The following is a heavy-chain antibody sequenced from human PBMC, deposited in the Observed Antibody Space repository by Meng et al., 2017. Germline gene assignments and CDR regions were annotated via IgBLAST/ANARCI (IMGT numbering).Heavy chain of an antibody. V-gene: IGHV3-9*03. D-gene: IGHD2-21*01. CDR3: AKDFSRSPLWSCSCDI. CDR1: GFTFDDYA. J-gene: IGHJ3*02. Sequence: SLKISCAASGFTFDDYAMHWVRQAPGKGLEWVAGITWNRGSIDYADSVKGRFTISRDNAKNSLYLQMNRLRAEDMAVYYCAKDFSRSPLWSCSCDIWGQGTMVTVSS. CDR2: ITWNRGSI.